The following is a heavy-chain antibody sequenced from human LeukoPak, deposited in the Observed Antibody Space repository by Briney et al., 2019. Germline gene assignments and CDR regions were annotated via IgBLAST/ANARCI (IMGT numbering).Heavy chain of an antibody. CDR3: ARGLVVGRGMDYGMDV. D-gene: IGHD2-2*01. CDR1: GFTFSDYY. CDR2: ISSSGSTI. J-gene: IGHJ6*02. V-gene: IGHV3-11*01. Sequence: GGPLRLSCAASGFTFSDYYMSWIRQAPGKGLEWVSYISSSGSTIYYADSVKGRFTISRDNAKNSLYLQMNSLRAEDTAVYYCARGLVVGRGMDYGMDVWGQGTTVTVSS.